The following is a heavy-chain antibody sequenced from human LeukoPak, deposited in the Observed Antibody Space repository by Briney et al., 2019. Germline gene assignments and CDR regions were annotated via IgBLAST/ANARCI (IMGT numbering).Heavy chain of an antibody. CDR2: IDYGGST. V-gene: IGHV4-59*01. D-gene: IGHD5-18*01. J-gene: IGHJ3*02. CDR1: GGSISTYY. Sequence: SETLSLTCTVSGGSISTYYWSWIRQPPGKGLEWIAYIDYGGSTTYNPSLKSRVTISVDTSRNQFSLKLSSVTAADTAVYYCARSRSGYSYDHAAFEIWGQGTMVTVSS. CDR3: ARSRSGYSYDHAAFEI.